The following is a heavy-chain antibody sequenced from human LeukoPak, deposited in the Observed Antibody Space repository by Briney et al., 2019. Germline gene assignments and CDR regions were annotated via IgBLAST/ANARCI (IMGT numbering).Heavy chain of an antibody. D-gene: IGHD6-13*01. V-gene: IGHV4-39*01. J-gene: IGHJ5*02. CDR3: ARKYSSSWYNWFDP. CDR1: GGSISSSSYY. Sequence: SETLSLTCTVSGGSISSSSYYWGWIRQPPGKGLEWIGSTYYSGSTYYNPSLKSRVTISVDTSKNQFSLKLSSVTAADTAVYYCARKYSSSWYNWFDPWGQGTLVTVSS. CDR2: TYYSGST.